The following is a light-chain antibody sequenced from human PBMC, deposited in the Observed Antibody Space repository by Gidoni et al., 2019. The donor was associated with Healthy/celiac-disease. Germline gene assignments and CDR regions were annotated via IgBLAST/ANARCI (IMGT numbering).Light chain of an antibody. V-gene: IGKV3-20*01. CDR1: QSVSSSY. J-gene: IGKJ4*01. Sequence: EMVLTQSPGTLSLSPGERATLSCRASQSVSSSYLAWYQQKPGQAPRRLIYGASSRATGIPDRFSGSGSGTDFTLTISRLEPEDFAVYYCQQSLTFGGGTKVEIK. CDR2: GAS. CDR3: QQSLT.